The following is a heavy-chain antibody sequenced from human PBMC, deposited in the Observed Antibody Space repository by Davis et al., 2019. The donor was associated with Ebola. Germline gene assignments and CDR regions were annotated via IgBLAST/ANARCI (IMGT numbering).Heavy chain of an antibody. CDR3: ARQRELTAFDI. Sequence: GESLKISCKSSGYSFPNYWIAWVRQMPGKGLDWMGIIYTGDSDTRYSPSFQGQVTISADKSVGAAYLQWNSLKASDTAIYYCARQRELTAFDIWGQGTVVTVSS. D-gene: IGHD1-1*01. CDR1: GYSFPNYW. J-gene: IGHJ3*02. V-gene: IGHV5-51*01. CDR2: IYTGDSDT.